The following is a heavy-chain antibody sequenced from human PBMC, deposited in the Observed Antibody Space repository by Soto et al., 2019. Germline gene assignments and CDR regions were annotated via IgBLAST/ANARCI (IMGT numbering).Heavy chain of an antibody. J-gene: IGHJ3*02. CDR3: ARGYMGSSSGWYEDDAFDI. CDR1: GGSISSGGYY. V-gene: IGHV4-31*03. Sequence: SETLSLTCTVSGGSISSGGYYWSWIRQHPGKGLEWIGYIYYSGSTYYNPSLKSRVTISVDTSKNQFSLKLSSVTAEDTAVYYCARGYMGSSSGWYEDDAFDIWGQGTMVTVSS. CDR2: IYYSGST. D-gene: IGHD6-19*01.